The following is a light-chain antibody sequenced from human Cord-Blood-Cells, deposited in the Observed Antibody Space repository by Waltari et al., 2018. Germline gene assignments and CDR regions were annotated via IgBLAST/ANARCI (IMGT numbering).Light chain of an antibody. CDR3: QSYDSSNQV. CDR2: EDN. CDR1: SGSIASNY. V-gene: IGLV6-57*01. J-gene: IGLJ2*01. Sequence: NFMLTQPHSVSESPGNTVTISCTRRSGSIASNYVQWYQQRPGSSPTPVIYEDNQRPSWVPDRFSGSIDSSSNSASLTISGLKTEDEADYYCQSYDSSNQVFGGGTKLTVL.